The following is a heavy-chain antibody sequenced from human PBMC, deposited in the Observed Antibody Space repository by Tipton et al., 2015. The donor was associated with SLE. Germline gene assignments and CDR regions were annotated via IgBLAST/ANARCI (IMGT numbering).Heavy chain of an antibody. D-gene: IGHD6-19*01. CDR1: GFTFSSYA. CDR2: ISGSGGST. V-gene: IGHV3-23*01. CDR3: AREKAVAGNFDY. J-gene: IGHJ4*02. Sequence: SLRLSCAASGFTFSSYAMSCVRQAPGKGLEWVSAISGSGGSTYYADSVKGRFTISRDNSKNTLYLQMNSLRAEDTAVYYCAREKAVAGNFDYWGQGTLVTVSS.